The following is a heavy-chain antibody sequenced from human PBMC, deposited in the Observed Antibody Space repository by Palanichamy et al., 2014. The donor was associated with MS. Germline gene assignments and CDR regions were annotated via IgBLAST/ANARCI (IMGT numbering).Heavy chain of an antibody. CDR2: INHIGST. J-gene: IGHJ4*02. CDR1: VGPSVVTT. V-gene: IGHV4-34*02. D-gene: IGHD6-6*01. Sequence: VQLTTRWGAGLVEAFGRPCPSPALSMVGPSVVTTGAGSASPRGKGLEWIGEINHIGSTNYNPSLKSRVTMSLDTSKNQFSLRLSSVTAADTAVYYCATLISSSGLDYWGQGTLVTVSS. CDR3: ATLISSSGLDY.